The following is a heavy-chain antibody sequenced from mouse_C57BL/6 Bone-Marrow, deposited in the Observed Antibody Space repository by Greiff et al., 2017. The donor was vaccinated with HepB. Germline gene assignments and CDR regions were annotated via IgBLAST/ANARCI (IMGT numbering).Heavy chain of an antibody. V-gene: IGHV1-61*01. CDR3: ARNIYGDDVGFDY. CDR1: GYTFTSYW. J-gene: IGHJ2*01. CDR2: IYPSDSET. D-gene: IGHD2-2*01. Sequence: QVQLQQPGAELVRPGSSVKLSCKASGYTFTSYWMDWVKQRPGQGLEWIGNIYPSDSETHYNQKFKDKATLTVDKSSSTAYMQLSSLTSEDSAVYYCARNIYGDDVGFDYWGQGTTLTVSS.